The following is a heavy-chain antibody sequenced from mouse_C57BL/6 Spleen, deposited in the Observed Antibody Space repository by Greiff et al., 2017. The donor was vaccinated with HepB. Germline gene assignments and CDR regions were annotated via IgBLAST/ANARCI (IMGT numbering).Heavy chain of an antibody. D-gene: IGHD1-1*01. V-gene: IGHV1-50*01. CDR2: IDPSDSYT. CDR1: GYTFTSYW. J-gene: IGHJ2*01. Sequence: QVQLQQPGAELVKPGASVKLSCKASGYTFTSYWMQWVKQRPGQGLEWIGEIDPSDSYTNYNQKFKGKATLTVDTSSSTAYMQLSSLTSEDSAVYYCARRRDGSSSYYFDYWGQGTTRTVSS. CDR3: ARRRDGSSSYYFDY.